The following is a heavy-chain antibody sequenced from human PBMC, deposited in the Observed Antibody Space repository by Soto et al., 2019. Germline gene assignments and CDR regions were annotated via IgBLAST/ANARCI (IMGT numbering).Heavy chain of an antibody. CDR1: GFTVSSNY. J-gene: IGHJ4*02. Sequence: PGGSLRLSCAASGFTVSSNYMTWVRQAPGKGLECVSVIYSGGTTYYADSVKGRFTISRDNSKNTLYPQMNSLRAEDTAVYYCAKARGYYDNSGYSGYYFDYWGQGAMVTV. V-gene: IGHV3-53*01. CDR3: AKARGYYDNSGYSGYYFDY. D-gene: IGHD3-22*01. CDR2: IYSGGTT.